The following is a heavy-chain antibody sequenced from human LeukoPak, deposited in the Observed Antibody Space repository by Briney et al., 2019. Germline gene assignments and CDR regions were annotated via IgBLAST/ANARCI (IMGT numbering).Heavy chain of an antibody. V-gene: IGHV3-30*04. J-gene: IGHJ4*02. Sequence: PGGSLRLSCAASGFTFSSYPMHGVRQAPGKGREWVAVISYDGSNKYYADSVEGRFTISRDNSKDSLYLQMNSLRAEETALYYCITNGGGDSGYGNFDFWGQGTLVTVSS. CDR2: ISYDGSNK. D-gene: IGHD5-12*01. CDR1: GFTFSSYP. CDR3: ITNGGGDSGYGNFDF.